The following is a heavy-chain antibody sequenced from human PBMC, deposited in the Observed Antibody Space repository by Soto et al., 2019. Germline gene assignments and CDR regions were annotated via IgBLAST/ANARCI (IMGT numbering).Heavy chain of an antibody. Sequence: QITLKESGPTLVKPTHTLTLTCTFSGFSLTTGGVGVGWFRQPPGKALEWIAYLYWNTEKNHSSSLRGILIIAKDTSRDKVFLTVTNVDPTATATYYCAHSLTGHGMGVWGQGTTVPVSS. CDR2: LYWNTEK. J-gene: IGHJ6*02. CDR1: GFSLTTGGVG. D-gene: IGHD3-9*01. V-gene: IGHV2-5*01. CDR3: AHSLTGHGMGV.